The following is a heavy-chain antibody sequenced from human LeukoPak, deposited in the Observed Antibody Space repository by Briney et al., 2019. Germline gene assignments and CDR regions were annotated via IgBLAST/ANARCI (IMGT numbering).Heavy chain of an antibody. D-gene: IGHD3-3*01. V-gene: IGHV3-7*01. CDR2: IKQDGSEK. CDR3: ARGRYDFWSGYYDYFDY. CDR1: GFTFSSYW. Sequence: GGSLRLSCAASGFTFSSYWMSWVRQAPGKGLECVANIKQDGSEKYYVDSVKGRFTISRDNAKNSLYLQMNSLRAEDTAVYYCARGRYDFWSGYYDYFDYWGQGTLVTVSS. J-gene: IGHJ4*02.